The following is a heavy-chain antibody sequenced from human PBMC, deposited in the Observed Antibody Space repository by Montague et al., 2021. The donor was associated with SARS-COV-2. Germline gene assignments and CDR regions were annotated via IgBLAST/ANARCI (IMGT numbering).Heavy chain of an antibody. Sequence: SLRLSCAASGFTFSSYSMNWVRQAPGKGLEWVSSISSSSSYIYYADSAKGRFAISRDNAKNSLYLQMNSLRAEDTAVYYCATQPSDGAGYYYGMDVWGQGTTVTVSS. D-gene: IGHD2-2*01. CDR2: ISSSSSYI. CDR3: ATQPSDGAGYYYGMDV. J-gene: IGHJ6*02. V-gene: IGHV3-21*01. CDR1: GFTFSSYS.